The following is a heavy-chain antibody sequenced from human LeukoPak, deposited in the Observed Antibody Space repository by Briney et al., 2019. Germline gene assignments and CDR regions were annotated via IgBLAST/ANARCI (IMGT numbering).Heavy chain of an antibody. CDR2: INPSGGST. J-gene: IGHJ6*03. CDR1: GYTFTSYY. V-gene: IGHV1-46*03. Sequence: ASVKVSCKASGYTFTSYYMHWVRQAPGQGLEWMGIINPSGGSTSYAQKFQGRVTMARDTSTSTVCMELSSLRSEDTAVYYCAREGVRNYDFWSGPAPYYYYMDVWGKGTTVTVSS. D-gene: IGHD3-3*01. CDR3: AREGVRNYDFWSGPAPYYYYMDV.